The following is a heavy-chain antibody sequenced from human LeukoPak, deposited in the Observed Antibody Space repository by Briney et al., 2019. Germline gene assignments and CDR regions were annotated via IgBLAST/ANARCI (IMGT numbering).Heavy chain of an antibody. CDR2: IWYDGSNE. V-gene: IGHV3-33*01. J-gene: IGHJ3*01. CDR1: GFTFSSYA. CDR3: ARPYCSRTDCYADAFDV. Sequence: PGGSLRLSCAASGFTFSSYAMHWVRQAPGKGPEWVAVIWYDGSNENYGDSVKGRFTISRDNSKNTLYLQMSSLRAEDTAVYYCARPYCSRTDCYADAFDVWGQGTMVTVSS. D-gene: IGHD2-2*01.